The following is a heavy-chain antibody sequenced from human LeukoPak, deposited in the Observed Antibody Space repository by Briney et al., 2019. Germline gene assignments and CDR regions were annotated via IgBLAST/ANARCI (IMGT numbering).Heavy chain of an antibody. Sequence: KASETLSLTCTVSGGSISSYYWSWIRQPPGKGLEWIGYMYNSGSPNYNPSLKSRVTISLDTSTNQFSLKLNSVTAADTAVYYCARRRGLGSYGLNWFDSWGQGTLVTVSS. D-gene: IGHD3-10*01. CDR1: GGSISSYY. V-gene: IGHV4-59*08. J-gene: IGHJ5*01. CDR3: ARRRGLGSYGLNWFDS. CDR2: MYNSGSP.